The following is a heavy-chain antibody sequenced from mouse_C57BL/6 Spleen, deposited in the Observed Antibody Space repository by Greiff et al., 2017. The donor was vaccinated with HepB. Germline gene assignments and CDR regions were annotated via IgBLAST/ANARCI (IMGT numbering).Heavy chain of an antibody. CDR3: ARDESNYEGDWFAY. CDR2: ISAGGSYT. CDR1: GFTFSSYA. V-gene: IGHV5-4*01. J-gene: IGHJ3*01. D-gene: IGHD2-5*01. Sequence: EVQVVESGGGLVKPGGSLKLSCAASGFTFSSYAMSWVRQTPEKRLEWVATISAGGSYTYYPDNVKGRFTIARDNAKNNLYLQMSHLKSEDTAMYYCARDESNYEGDWFAYWGQGTLVTVSA.